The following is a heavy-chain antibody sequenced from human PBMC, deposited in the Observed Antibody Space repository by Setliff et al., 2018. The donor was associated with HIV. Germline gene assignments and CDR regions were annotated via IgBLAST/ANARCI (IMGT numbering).Heavy chain of an antibody. CDR1: GYTFTAYG. J-gene: IGHJ3*02. Sequence: GASVKVSCKPSGYTFTAYGLSWVRQAPGQGLEWMGVINPTGHSTTYAQKFQGRVTMTRDTSTSTVFMDLSSLRSEDTAVYYCAGIRGGDAFDIWGQGTMVTVSS. CDR2: INPTGHST. CDR3: AGIRGGDAFDI. V-gene: IGHV1-46*01. D-gene: IGHD3-10*01.